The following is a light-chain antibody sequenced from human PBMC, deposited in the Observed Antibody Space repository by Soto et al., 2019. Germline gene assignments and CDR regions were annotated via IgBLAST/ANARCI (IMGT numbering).Light chain of an antibody. V-gene: IGLV2-14*01. Sequence: QSGLTQPASLSGSPGQSITISCTGTSSDIGAYDYVSWFQQHPGKAPKLMISEVNNRPSGVSNRFSGSKSGNTAYLTISGLQVEDEAEYFCSSFTTTSTHVFGTGTQGTLL. J-gene: IGLJ1*01. CDR1: SSDIGAYDY. CDR2: EVN. CDR3: SSFTTTSTHV.